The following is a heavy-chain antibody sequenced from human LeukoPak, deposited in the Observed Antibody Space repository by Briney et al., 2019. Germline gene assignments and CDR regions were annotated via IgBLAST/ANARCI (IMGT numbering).Heavy chain of an antibody. D-gene: IGHD3-16*01. CDR3: ARRSSGGGDFDY. J-gene: IGHJ4*02. CDR2: ISSSSSYI. Sequence: GGSLRLSCAASGFTFSSYSMNWVRQAPGKGLEWVSSISSSSSYIYYADSVKGRFTISRDNAKNSLYLQMNSLRAEDTAVYYCARRSSGGGDFDYWGQGTLVTVSS. V-gene: IGHV3-21*01. CDR1: GFTFSSYS.